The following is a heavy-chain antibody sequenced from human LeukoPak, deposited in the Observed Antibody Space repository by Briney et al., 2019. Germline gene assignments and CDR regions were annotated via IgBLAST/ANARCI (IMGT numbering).Heavy chain of an antibody. Sequence: SVKVSCKASGGTFSSYAISWVRQAPGQGLEWMGGIIPIFGTANYAQKFQGRVTITADKSTSTAYMELSSLRAEDTAVYYCARDLPRYNWNGRTEFDAFDIWGQGTMVTVSS. J-gene: IGHJ3*02. CDR1: GGTFSSYA. CDR3: ARDLPRYNWNGRTEFDAFDI. D-gene: IGHD1-1*01. CDR2: IIPIFGTA. V-gene: IGHV1-69*06.